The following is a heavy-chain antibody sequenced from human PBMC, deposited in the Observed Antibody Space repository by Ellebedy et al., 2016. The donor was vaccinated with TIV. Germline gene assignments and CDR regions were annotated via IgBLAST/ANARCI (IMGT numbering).Heavy chain of an antibody. Sequence: GESLKIPCAASGFTFRSYGLHSGRQAPGKGLEWLAVISSDGGDTYIVDFVKGRFTISRDNSKNTLYLQMNSLKTEETAVYYCAKPYCSGGYCYWGYYFDSWGQGSLVTVSS. J-gene: IGHJ4*02. CDR1: GFTFRSYG. CDR2: ISSDGGDT. V-gene: IGHV3-30*18. CDR3: AKPYCSGGYCYWGYYFDS. D-gene: IGHD2-21*01.